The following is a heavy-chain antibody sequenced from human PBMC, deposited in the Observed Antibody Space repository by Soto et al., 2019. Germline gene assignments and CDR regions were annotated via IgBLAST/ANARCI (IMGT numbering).Heavy chain of an antibody. J-gene: IGHJ5*02. Sequence: SETLSLTCSVSGAALNSGNYYWSWIRQVPGKGLERIGHIYVTGAVDYNPSLRDRITISQDTSERQFSLNLRLVTAADTAVYYCARLRIATNNYKWFDPWGQGTLVTVSS. V-gene: IGHV4-31*03. D-gene: IGHD2-21*01. CDR2: IYVTGAV. CDR1: GAALNSGNYY. CDR3: ARLRIATNNYKWFDP.